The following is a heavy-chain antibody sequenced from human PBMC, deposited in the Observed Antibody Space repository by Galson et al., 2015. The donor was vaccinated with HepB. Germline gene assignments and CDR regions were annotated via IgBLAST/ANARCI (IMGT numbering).Heavy chain of an antibody. D-gene: IGHD6-13*01. J-gene: IGHJ4*02. CDR3: AKDQSAAAVGY. V-gene: IGHV3-30*18. CDR1: GFTFSSYG. Sequence: SLRLSCAASGFTFSSYGMHWVRQAPGKGLEWVAVISYDGSNKYYADSVKGRFTISRDNSKNTLYLQMNSLRAEDTAVYYCAKDQSAAAVGYWGQGTLVTVSS. CDR2: ISYDGSNK.